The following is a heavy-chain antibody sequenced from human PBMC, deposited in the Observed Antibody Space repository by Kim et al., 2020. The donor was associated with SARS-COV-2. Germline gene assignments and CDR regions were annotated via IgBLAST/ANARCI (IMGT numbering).Heavy chain of an antibody. CDR2: AGST. CDR3: AEPRWGDP. D-gene: IGHD3-16*01. V-gene: IGHV3-23*01. Sequence: AGSTYYADSVNGRVTISRDKPKNTLYLQMNSLKTEDTGVYYCAEPRWGDPWGQGTLVTVSS. J-gene: IGHJ5*02.